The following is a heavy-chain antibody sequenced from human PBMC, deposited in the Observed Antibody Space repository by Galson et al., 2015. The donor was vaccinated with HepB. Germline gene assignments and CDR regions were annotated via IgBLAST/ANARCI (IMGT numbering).Heavy chain of an antibody. J-gene: IGHJ2*01. CDR1: GFAFSSYA. CDR3: AKAGRGDRGYFDL. Sequence: SLRLSCAASGFAFSSYAMNWVRQAPGKGLEWVSGISGSGGSTYYADSVKGRFTISRDNSKNTLYLQMNSLRAEDTAVYYCAKAGRGDRGYFDLWGRGTLVTVSS. CDR2: ISGSGGST. V-gene: IGHV3-23*01. D-gene: IGHD3-10*01.